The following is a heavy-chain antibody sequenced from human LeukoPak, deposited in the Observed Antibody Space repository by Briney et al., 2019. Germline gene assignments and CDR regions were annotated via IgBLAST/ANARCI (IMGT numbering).Heavy chain of an antibody. CDR2: ISSGGGST. CDR1: GFTFSSYD. V-gene: IGHV3-23*01. D-gene: IGHD1-26*01. J-gene: IGHJ4*02. CDR3: AKARSGSYYYFDY. Sequence: GGSLRLSCAASGFTFSSYDMNWVRQAPGKGLEWVSTISSGGGSTFYADSVKGRFTISRDNSKNTLYLQMNSLRAEDTAVYYCAKARSGSYYYFDYWGQGTLVTVSS.